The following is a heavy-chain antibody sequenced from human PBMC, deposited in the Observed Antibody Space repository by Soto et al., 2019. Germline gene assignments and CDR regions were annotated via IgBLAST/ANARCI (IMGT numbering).Heavy chain of an antibody. CDR1: GYTFTGYY. V-gene: IGHV1-2*04. Sequence: ASVKVSCKASGYTFTGYYMHRVRQAPGQGLEWMGWVNPNSGGTNYAQKFQGWVTMTRDTSISTAYMELSRLRSDDTAVHYCARGAVAGPIAYYYYGMDVWGQGTTVTVSS. CDR3: ARGAVAGPIAYYYYGMDV. CDR2: VNPNSGGT. D-gene: IGHD6-19*01. J-gene: IGHJ6*02.